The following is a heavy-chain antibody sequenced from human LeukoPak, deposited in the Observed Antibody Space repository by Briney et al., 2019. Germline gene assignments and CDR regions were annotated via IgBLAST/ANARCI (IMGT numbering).Heavy chain of an antibody. Sequence: GGSLRLSCAASGFPFSSHAMSWVRQPPGKGLEWVAAISNGKTYYADSVRGRFAISRDDSTNTVYLHMNSLRDEDTALYHCVREAGYCAAACVKTNLFDGWGQATLVTVSS. J-gene: IGHJ5*01. CDR2: ISNGKT. CDR1: GFPFSSHA. V-gene: IGHV3-23*01. CDR3: VREAGYCAAACVKTNLFDG. D-gene: IGHD2-21*02.